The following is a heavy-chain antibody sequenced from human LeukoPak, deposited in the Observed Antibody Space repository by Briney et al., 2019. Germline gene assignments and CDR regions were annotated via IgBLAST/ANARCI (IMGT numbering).Heavy chain of an antibody. CDR2: ISYDGSNK. CDR3: ARDDFIVATMGDY. CDR1: GFTFSSYA. D-gene: IGHD5-12*01. Sequence: GGSLRLSCAASGFTFSSYAMLWVRQAPGKGLEWVAVISYDGSNKYYADSVKGRVTISRDNSKNTLYLQMNSLRAEDTAVYYCARDDFIVATMGDYWGQGTLVTVSS. J-gene: IGHJ4*02. V-gene: IGHV3-30*01.